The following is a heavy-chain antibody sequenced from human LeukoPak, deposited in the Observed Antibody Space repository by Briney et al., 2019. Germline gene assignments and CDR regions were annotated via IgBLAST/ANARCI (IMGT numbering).Heavy chain of an antibody. Sequence: GGSLRLSCAASGFTFGTYSMNWVRQAPGKGLEWVSSISSSSTYIYYADSVKGRFTISRDNAKNSLYLQMSSLRAEDTAVYYCERDNINSPTGWFDPWGQGTLVTVSS. D-gene: IGHD4-17*01. J-gene: IGHJ5*02. CDR2: ISSSSTYI. CDR3: ERDNINSPTGWFDP. V-gene: IGHV3-21*01. CDR1: GFTFGTYS.